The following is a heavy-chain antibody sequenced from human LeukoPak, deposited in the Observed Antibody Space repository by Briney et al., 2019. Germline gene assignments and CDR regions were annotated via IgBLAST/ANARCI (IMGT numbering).Heavy chain of an antibody. V-gene: IGHV7-4-1*02. Sequence: ASVKVSCKASGYTFTSYGISWVRQAPGQGLERMGWINTNTGNPTYAQGFTGRFVFSLDTSVSTAYLQISSLKAEDTAVYYCARDGGFGVHDYWGQGTLVTVSS. CDR2: INTNTGNP. CDR3: ARDGGFGVHDY. J-gene: IGHJ4*02. CDR1: GYTFTSYG. D-gene: IGHD3-10*01.